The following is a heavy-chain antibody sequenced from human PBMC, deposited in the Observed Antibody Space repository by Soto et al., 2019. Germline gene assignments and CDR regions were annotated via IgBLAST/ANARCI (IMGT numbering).Heavy chain of an antibody. CDR1: GGSISSSNW. Sequence: QVQLQESGPGLVKPSGTLSLTCAVSGGSISSSNWWSWVRQPPGKGLEWIGEIYHSGSTNYNPSLKSRVTLSVDKSKNQFSLKLSSVTAADTAVYYCAGDWGGFRGVILYWGQGTLVTVSS. J-gene: IGHJ4*02. CDR3: AGDWGGFRGVILY. V-gene: IGHV4-4*02. CDR2: IYHSGST. D-gene: IGHD3-10*01.